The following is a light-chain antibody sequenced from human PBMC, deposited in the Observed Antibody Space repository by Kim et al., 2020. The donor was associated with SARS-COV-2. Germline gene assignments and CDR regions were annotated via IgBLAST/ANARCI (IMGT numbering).Light chain of an antibody. V-gene: IGKV4-1*01. Sequence: RTTINCKSRQSVLYSANNKNYLAWYQQKPGQPPKLLIYWASTREYGVPDRFSGSGSGTDFTLTISSLQAEDVAVYYCQQYYSTPYTFGQGTKLEI. CDR1: QSVLYSANNKNY. J-gene: IGKJ2*01. CDR3: QQYYSTPYT. CDR2: WAS.